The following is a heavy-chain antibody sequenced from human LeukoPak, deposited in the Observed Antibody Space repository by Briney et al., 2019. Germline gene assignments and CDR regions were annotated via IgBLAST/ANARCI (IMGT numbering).Heavy chain of an antibody. V-gene: IGHV3-11*01. CDR1: GFTFSDYY. D-gene: IGHD6-13*01. Sequence: PGGSLRLSCAASGFTFSDYYMSWIRQAPGKGLEWVSYISSSGSTIYYADSVRGRFTISRDNAENSLYLQMNSLRAEDTAVYYCAKVRIAAAGTSGPFDYWGQGTLVTVSS. CDR3: AKVRIAAAGTSGPFDY. CDR2: ISSSGSTI. J-gene: IGHJ4*02.